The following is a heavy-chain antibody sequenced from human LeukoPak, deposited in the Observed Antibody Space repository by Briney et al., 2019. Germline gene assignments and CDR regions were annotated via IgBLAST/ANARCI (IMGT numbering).Heavy chain of an antibody. CDR1: GFTFSSYA. Sequence: PGGSLRLSCAASGFTFSSYAMSWVRQAPGKGLEWVSAISGSGGSTYYADSVKGRFTISRDNSKNTLYLQMNSLRAEDTAVYYCAKPSSYYDFWSGYRFWGQGTLVTVSS. V-gene: IGHV3-23*01. D-gene: IGHD3-3*01. CDR2: ISGSGGST. J-gene: IGHJ4*02. CDR3: AKPSSYYDFWSGYRF.